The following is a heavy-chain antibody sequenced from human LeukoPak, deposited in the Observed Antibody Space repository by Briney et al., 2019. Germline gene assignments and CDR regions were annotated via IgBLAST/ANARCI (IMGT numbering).Heavy chain of an antibody. V-gene: IGHV3-7*01. CDR3: ARAFYFDSRGYTNPDAFDI. CDR2: IKEDGSEK. CDR1: GFTFSRYW. J-gene: IGHJ3*02. Sequence: GGSLRLSCAASGFTFSRYWMSWVRQAPGKGLEWVANIKEDGSEKYYVDSVKGRFTISRDNAKNSLYLQMNSLRTEDTAVYYCARAFYFDSRGYTNPDAFDIWGQGTMVTVSS. D-gene: IGHD3-22*01.